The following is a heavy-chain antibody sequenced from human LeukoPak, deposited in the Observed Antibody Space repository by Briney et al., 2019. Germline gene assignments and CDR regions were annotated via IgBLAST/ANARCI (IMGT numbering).Heavy chain of an antibody. CDR2: IYSTGTT. J-gene: IGHJ4*02. D-gene: IGHD5-18*01. CDR3: ATYRQVLLPFES. CDR1: GFTVSSY. V-gene: IGHV3-53*01. Sequence: PGGSLRLSCAASGFTVSSYMNWVRQPPGKGLEWVSLIYSTGTTFYADSVKGRFTISRDISKNTLYLQMNSLRAEDTAIYYCATYRQVLLPFESWGQGTLVTVSS.